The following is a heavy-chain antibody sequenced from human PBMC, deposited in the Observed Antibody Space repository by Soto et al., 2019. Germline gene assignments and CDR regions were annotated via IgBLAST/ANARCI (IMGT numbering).Heavy chain of an antibody. J-gene: IGHJ6*03. D-gene: IGHD5-12*01. CDR3: AHSRSGYRPGRVYYYYMDV. Sequence: SGPTLVNPTQTLTLTCTFSGLSLSTSGVGVGWIRQPPGKALEWLALIYWDDDKRYSPSLKSRLIITKDTSKNQVVLTMTNMDPVDTATYYCAHSRSGYRPGRVYYYYMDVWGKGTTVTVSS. CDR2: IYWDDDK. V-gene: IGHV2-5*02. CDR1: GLSLSTSGVG.